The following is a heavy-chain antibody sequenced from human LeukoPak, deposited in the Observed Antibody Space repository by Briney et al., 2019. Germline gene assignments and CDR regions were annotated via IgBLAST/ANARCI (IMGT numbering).Heavy chain of an antibody. J-gene: IGHJ3*02. CDR2: ISSGSNTI. V-gene: IGHV3-48*01. D-gene: IGHD3-22*01. CDR3: ARAGRYSYDSSGYYYDAIDI. CDR1: GFTFSSHS. Sequence: GSLRLSCAASGFTFSSHSMNWVRQAPGKGLGWVSYISSGSNTIYYADSVKGRFTISRDNDKNSLFLQMNSLRAEDTAVYYCARAGRYSYDSSGYYYDAIDIWGQGTMVTVSS.